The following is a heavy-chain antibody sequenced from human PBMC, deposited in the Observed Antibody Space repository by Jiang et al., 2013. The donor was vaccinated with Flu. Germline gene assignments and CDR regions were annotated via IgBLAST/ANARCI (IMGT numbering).Heavy chain of an antibody. CDR3: ARRGYCSSTSCPEGAVGDY. Sequence: ELSMHWVRQAPGKGLEWMGGFDPEDGETIYAQKFQGRVTMTEDTSTDTAYMELSRLRSDDTAVYYCARRGYCSSTSCPEGAVGDYWGQGTLVTVSS. D-gene: IGHD2-2*01. J-gene: IGHJ4*02. CDR2: FDPEDGET. V-gene: IGHV1-24*01. CDR1: ELS.